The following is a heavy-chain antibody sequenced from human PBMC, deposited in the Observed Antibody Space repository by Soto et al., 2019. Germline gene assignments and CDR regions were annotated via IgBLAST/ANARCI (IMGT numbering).Heavy chain of an antibody. CDR3: ARDPGTSMIENYYNGMDV. D-gene: IGHD3-16*01. Sequence: QVQLQESGPGQVKPSETLSLTCTVSGDSIRNYFWSWIRLPAGKGLEWIGRIYTSGSSNYNPSLKSRLTMSVDTSKNQVSLNLRSVTAADTAVYYCARDPGTSMIENYYNGMDVWGRGTTVIVSS. CDR2: IYTSGSS. CDR1: GDSIRNYF. V-gene: IGHV4-4*07. J-gene: IGHJ6*02.